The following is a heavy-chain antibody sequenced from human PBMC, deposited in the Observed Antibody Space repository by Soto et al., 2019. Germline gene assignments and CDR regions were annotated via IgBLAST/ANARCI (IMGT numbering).Heavy chain of an antibody. D-gene: IGHD2-2*02. CDR2: ISWNSGSI. J-gene: IGHJ3*02. CDR1: GGTFDDYA. Sequence: SLRLACADAGGTFDDYAMHWVRQAPGKGLEWVSGISWNSGSIGYADSVKGRFTISRDNAKNSLYLQMNSLRAEDTALYYCARQSGSPNTYAFDTWGQVTMVTVSS. CDR3: ARQSGSPNTYAFDT. V-gene: IGHV3-9*01.